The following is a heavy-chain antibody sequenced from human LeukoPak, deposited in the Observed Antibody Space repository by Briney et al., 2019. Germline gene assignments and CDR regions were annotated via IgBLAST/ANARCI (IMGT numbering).Heavy chain of an antibody. CDR2: ISSSCSST. D-gene: IGHD4-17*01. V-gene: IGHV3-23*01. CDR1: GFTFSSYA. J-gene: IGHJ4*02. CDR3: VKDRRLRPHTVITELDW. Sequence: GGSLRLSCAASGFTFSSYAMIWVRQAPGKGLEWVSAISSSCSSTYYADSVEGRFTIYRDNSKNTLYLQIHRLRAVDASVYCCVKDRRLRPHTVITELDWGDQETLVTLPS.